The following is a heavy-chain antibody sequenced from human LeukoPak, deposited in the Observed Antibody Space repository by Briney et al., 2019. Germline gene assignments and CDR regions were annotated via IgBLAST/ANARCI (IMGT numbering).Heavy chain of an antibody. CDR1: GFTVNSNY. CDR3: ARAPDGYEAFDI. CDR2: VYSGDRT. Sequence: PGGSLRLSCAASGFTVNSNYMSWVRQAPGKGLEWVSVVYSGDRTYYADSVKGRFTTSRDNSKNTLYLQMNSLRAEDTAVYYCARAPDGYEAFDIWGQGTMVTVSS. V-gene: IGHV3-66*01. D-gene: IGHD3-22*01. J-gene: IGHJ3*02.